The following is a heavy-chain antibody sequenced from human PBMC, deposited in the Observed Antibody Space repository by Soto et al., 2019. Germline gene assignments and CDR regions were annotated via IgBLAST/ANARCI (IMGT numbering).Heavy chain of an antibody. J-gene: IGHJ4*02. V-gene: IGHV3-21*01. CDR3: ARDGNYHEF. Sequence: EVQLVESGGGRVEPGGSLRLSCVASGFTLSTHAMVWVRQAPGMGLEWVSSISSSGSYVYYEDSVEGRFTISRDDARNSVYLQMNSLRVEDTAVYFCARDGNYHEFWGQGTLVTVSS. CDR1: GFTLSTHA. D-gene: IGHD1-1*01. CDR2: ISSSGSYV.